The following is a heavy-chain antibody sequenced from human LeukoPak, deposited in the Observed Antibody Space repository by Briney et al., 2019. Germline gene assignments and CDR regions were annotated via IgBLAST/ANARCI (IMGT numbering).Heavy chain of an antibody. CDR2: VSSSSYT. V-gene: IGHV3-21*01. CDR1: GFTFSSYS. Sequence: GGSLRLSCAASGFTFSSYSMNWVRQAPGKGLEWVSSVSSSSYTYYADSVKGRFTISRDNAKNSLYLQMNSLRAEDTAVYYCAREREGHFDYWGQGTLVTVSS. J-gene: IGHJ4*02. CDR3: AREREGHFDY. D-gene: IGHD1-26*01.